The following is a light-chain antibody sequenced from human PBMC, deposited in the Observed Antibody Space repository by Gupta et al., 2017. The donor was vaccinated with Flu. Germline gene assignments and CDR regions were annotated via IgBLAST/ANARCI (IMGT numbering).Light chain of an antibody. J-gene: IGLJ2*01. CDR1: WGDIGTYDL. Sequence: QSVLSQPASVSGSPGQSITISCTGTWGDIGTYDLVSWYQQHPGMAPKLIIYEVDRRPSGVSDRFSGSKSDFTASLTISGLQAEDEADYFCCSYVGSDWHFAGGTTLTVL. CDR2: EVD. CDR3: CSYVGSDWH. V-gene: IGLV2-23*02.